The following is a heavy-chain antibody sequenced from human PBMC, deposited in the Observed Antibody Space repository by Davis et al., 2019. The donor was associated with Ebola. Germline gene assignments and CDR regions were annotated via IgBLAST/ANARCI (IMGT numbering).Heavy chain of an antibody. D-gene: IGHD3-10*01. CDR3: ARDVLWFRELLYPYNYYYGMDV. J-gene: IGHJ6*02. CDR2: ISADNGNK. V-gene: IGHV1-18*01. CDR1: GYTFTSYG. Sequence: ASVKVSCKASGYTFTSYGISWVRQAPGQGLEWMGWISADNGNKNYAQKLQGRVTMTTDTSTSTAYMELRSLRSDDTAVYYCARDVLWFRELLYPYNYYYGMDVWGQGTTVTVSS.